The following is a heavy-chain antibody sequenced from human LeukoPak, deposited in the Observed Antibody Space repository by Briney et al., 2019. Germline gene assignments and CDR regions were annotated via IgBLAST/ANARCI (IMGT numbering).Heavy chain of an antibody. CDR2: INSDGSST. Sequence: GGSLRLSCAASGFTFSSYWMHWVRQAPGKGLVWVSGINSDGSSTSYADSVKGRFTISRDNAKNTLYLQMNSLRAEDTAVYHCAVLVRYYYYGMDVWGQGTTVSVSS. J-gene: IGHJ6*02. CDR3: AVLVRYYYYGMDV. V-gene: IGHV3-74*01. CDR1: GFTFSSYW. D-gene: IGHD2-15*01.